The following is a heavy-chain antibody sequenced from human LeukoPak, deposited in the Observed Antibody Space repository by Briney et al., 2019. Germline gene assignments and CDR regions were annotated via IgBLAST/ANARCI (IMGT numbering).Heavy chain of an antibody. J-gene: IGHJ4*02. Sequence: SETLSLTCTVSGGSISSHYWSWIRQPPGKGLEWIGYIYYSGSTNYNPSLKGRVTISVDTSKNQFSLKLSSVTAADTAVYYCATGEQAYYFDYWGQGNLVTVFS. CDR2: IYYSGST. D-gene: IGHD3-10*01. CDR3: ATGEQAYYFDY. V-gene: IGHV4-59*11. CDR1: GGSISSHY.